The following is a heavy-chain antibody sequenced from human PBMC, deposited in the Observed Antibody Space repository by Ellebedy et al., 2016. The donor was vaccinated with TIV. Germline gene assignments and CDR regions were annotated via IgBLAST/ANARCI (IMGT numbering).Heavy chain of an antibody. CDR2: ISYDGSNK. V-gene: IGHV3-30-3*01. J-gene: IGHJ4*02. CDR1: GFTFNTYA. Sequence: PGGSLRLSCAASGFTFNTYAIHWVRQAPGKGLDWVALISYDGSNKYYAGSVKGRFSISRDNSKKTLDLQMNSLRLEDSAIYYCARATMDYWGQGTLVTVSS. CDR3: ARATMDY.